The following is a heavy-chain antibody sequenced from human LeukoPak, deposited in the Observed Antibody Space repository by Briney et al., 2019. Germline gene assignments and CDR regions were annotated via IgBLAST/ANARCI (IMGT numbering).Heavy chain of an antibody. D-gene: IGHD2-2*02. CDR2: IGTQGDT. V-gene: IGHV3-13*01. J-gene: IGHJ3*02. CDR3: ARGIYCNSTSCFTVRAFEI. CDR1: GFTFSSYD. Sequence: GGSLRLSCAASGFTFSSYDMHWVRQATGEGLEWVSGIGTQGDTYYSDSVKGRFIISRENAENSLYLQINSLGAGDTAVYYCARGIYCNSTSCFTVRAFEIWGQGTMVTVSS.